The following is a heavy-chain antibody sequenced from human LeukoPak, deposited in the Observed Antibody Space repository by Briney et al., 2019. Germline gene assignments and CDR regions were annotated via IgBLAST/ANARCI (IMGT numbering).Heavy chain of an antibody. Sequence: SETLSLTCAVYGGSSSGYYWSSIRQPPGKGLEWIGEINHSESTNYNPSLKSRVTISADTSKNQFSLKLSSVTAADTAVYYCARAIVVVQAAHGGWFDPWGQGTLVTVSS. V-gene: IGHV4-34*01. D-gene: IGHD2-2*01. CDR2: INHSEST. CDR1: GGSSSGYY. CDR3: ARAIVVVQAAHGGWFDP. J-gene: IGHJ5*02.